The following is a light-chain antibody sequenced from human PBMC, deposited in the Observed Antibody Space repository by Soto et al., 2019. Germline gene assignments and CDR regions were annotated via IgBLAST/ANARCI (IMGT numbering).Light chain of an antibody. J-gene: IGKJ1*01. CDR1: QSVNSD. Sequence: VVMTQSPATLSVSPGESATLSCRASQSVNSDLAWYQQKFGQAPRLLTYAASTRATGIPARFSGSGSGTEFTLTISSLRSEDFAVYYCQQYNTWPPWTFGQGTRVEI. CDR2: AAS. V-gene: IGKV3-15*01. CDR3: QQYNTWPPWT.